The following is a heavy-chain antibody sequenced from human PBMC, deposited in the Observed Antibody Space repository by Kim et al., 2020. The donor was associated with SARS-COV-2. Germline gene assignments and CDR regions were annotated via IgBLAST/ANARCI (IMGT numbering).Heavy chain of an antibody. V-gene: IGHV4-34*01. CDR1: GGSFSGYY. CDR3: ARGHSSSWYSKARHYYYY. Sequence: SETLSLTCAVYGGSFSGYYWSWIRQPPGKGLEWIGEINHSGSTNYNPSLKSRVTISVDTSKNQFSLKLSSVTAADTAVYYCARGHSSSWYSKARHYYYY. CDR2: INHSGST. D-gene: IGHD6-13*01. J-gene: IGHJ6*01.